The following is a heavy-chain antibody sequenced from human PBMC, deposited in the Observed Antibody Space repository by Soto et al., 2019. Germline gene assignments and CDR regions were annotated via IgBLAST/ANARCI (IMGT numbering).Heavy chain of an antibody. J-gene: IGHJ4*02. V-gene: IGHV3-7*05. Sequence: GVLRLSCAASGFTFSNYWMSWVRQAPGKGLEWVANIQQDGSEKSYVDSVKGRFTISRDNAKNSLFLQMNSLRAEDTAVYYCARMRGYSYFDSWGQGTLVTVS. CDR1: GFTFSNYW. D-gene: IGHD3-22*01. CDR3: ARMRGYSYFDS. CDR2: IQQDGSEK.